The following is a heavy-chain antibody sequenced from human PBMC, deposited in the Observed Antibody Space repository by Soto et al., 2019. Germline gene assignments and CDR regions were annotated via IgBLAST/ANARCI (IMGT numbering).Heavy chain of an antibody. CDR2: IYYSGST. Sequence: SETLSLTCTASGGSISSSSYYWGWIRQPPGKGLEWIGSIYYSGSTYYNPSLKSRVTISVDTSKNQFSLKLSSVTAADTAVYYCARHFPPQPGPLTGFNYWGQGTLVTVSS. CDR1: GGSISSSSYY. V-gene: IGHV4-39*01. CDR3: ARHFPPQPGPLTGFNY. D-gene: IGHD3-10*01. J-gene: IGHJ4*02.